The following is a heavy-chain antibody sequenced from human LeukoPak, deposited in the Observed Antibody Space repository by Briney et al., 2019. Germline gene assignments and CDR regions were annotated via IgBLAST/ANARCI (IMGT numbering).Heavy chain of an antibody. Sequence: GRSLRLSCAASGFTFSDYGMHWVRQAPGKGLEWVAVISYGGSDKYYADSVKGRFTISRDNSKNTLYLQMNSLRAEDTAVYYCARESYDFWRPTDAFDIWGQGTMVTVSS. CDR2: ISYGGSDK. CDR1: GFTFSDYG. J-gene: IGHJ3*02. V-gene: IGHV3-30*03. D-gene: IGHD3-3*01. CDR3: ARESYDFWRPTDAFDI.